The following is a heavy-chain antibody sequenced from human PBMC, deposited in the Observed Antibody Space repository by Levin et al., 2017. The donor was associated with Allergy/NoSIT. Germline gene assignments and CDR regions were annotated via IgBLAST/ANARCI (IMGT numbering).Heavy chain of an antibody. CDR1: GYSFTSYC. D-gene: IGHD3-10*01. V-gene: IGHV5-51*01. CDR2: IYPGDSDT. CDR3: AGAITMDTNIQRYFDL. J-gene: IGHJ2*01. Sequence: GESLKISCKGSGYSFTSYCIGWVRQMPGKGLEWMGIIYPGDSDTRYSPSFQGQVTISADKSISTAYLQWSSLKASDTAMYYCAGAITMDTNIQRYFDLWGRGTLVTVSS.